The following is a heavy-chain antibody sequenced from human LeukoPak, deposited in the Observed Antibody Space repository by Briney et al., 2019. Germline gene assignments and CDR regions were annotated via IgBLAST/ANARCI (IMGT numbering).Heavy chain of an antibody. CDR2: IYYSGST. V-gene: IGHV4-39*01. CDR3: ARPSREGSGWYDFDY. D-gene: IGHD6-19*01. CDR1: GGSISSGSYY. J-gene: IGHJ4*02. Sequence: SETLSLTCTVSGGSISSGSYYWGWIRQPPGKGLEWIGSIYYSGSTYQNPSLKSRVTIFVDTSKNQFSLKLSSVTAADTAVYYCARPSREGSGWYDFDYWGQGTLVTVSS.